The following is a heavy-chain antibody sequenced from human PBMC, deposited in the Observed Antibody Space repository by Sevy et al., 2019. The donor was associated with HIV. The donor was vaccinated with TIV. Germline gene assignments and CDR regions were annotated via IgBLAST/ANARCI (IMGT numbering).Heavy chain of an antibody. J-gene: IGHJ5*02. D-gene: IGHD6-13*01. CDR3: ARDYSRRPGWFDP. CDR2: IYSSGTT. CDR1: GFDVSNNY. V-gene: IGHV3-53*01. Sequence: GGSLRLSCAGSGFDVSNNYMSWVRQAPGKGLEWVSIIYSSGTTYYAEPVKGRFTISRDKSKNTVYLQMSSLRADDTAFYHCARDYSRRPGWFDPWGQGTLVTVSS.